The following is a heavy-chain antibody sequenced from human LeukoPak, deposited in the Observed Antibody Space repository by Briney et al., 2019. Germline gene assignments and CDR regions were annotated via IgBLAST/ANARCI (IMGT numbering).Heavy chain of an antibody. D-gene: IGHD6-13*01. CDR2: IGSGAKSYAT. V-gene: IGHV3-73*01. CDR3: AKTAGTVVGYYYYYMDV. Sequence: GGSLRLSCAASGFTFSGSAMHWVRQAPGKGLEWVGQIGSGAKSYATAYAASVKGRFTISRDDSKNTLYLQMNSLRAEDTAVYYCAKTAGTVVGYYYYYMDVWGKGTTATISS. J-gene: IGHJ6*03. CDR1: GFTFSGSA.